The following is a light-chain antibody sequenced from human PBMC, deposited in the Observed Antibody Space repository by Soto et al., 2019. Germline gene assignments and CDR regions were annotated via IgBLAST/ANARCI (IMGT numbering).Light chain of an antibody. V-gene: IGKV1-12*01. J-gene: IGKJ4*01. CDR1: QAISSW. CDR3: QHARSFPLT. CDR2: SAS. Sequence: DIQMTQSPSSVSASVGDRVTITCRASQAISSWLAWYQQKPGRAPKLLIYSASSLQNGAPSRFTGSGSGTDFTLTITSLQPDDTAIYYWQHARSFPLTCGGGTKVEIK.